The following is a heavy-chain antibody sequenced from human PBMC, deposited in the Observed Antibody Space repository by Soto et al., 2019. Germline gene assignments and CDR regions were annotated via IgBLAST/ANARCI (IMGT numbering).Heavy chain of an antibody. CDR3: ARVVSSMFEGGGWFTP. D-gene: IGHD3-10*02. V-gene: IGHV1-69*12. CDR2: FIPIFGPI. J-gene: IGHJ5*02. Sequence: QVVQSGAEVKKPGSSVKVSCKASGGTFNRQAFSWVRQAPGQGLEWMGGFIPIFGPIDYSQKFQGRVTITADEATSTTYMELSSLTSDETAVYYCARVVSSMFEGGGWFTPWGQGTLVTVSS. CDR1: GGTFNRQA.